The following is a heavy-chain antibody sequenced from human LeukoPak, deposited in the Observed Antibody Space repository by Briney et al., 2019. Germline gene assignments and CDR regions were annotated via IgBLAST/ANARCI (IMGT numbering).Heavy chain of an antibody. CDR1: GGTFISYA. CDR3: ARDLRYDSSGYYFHYYYGMDV. V-gene: IGHV1-69*01. CDR2: IIPIFGTA. J-gene: IGHJ6*02. Sequence: SVKVSCKASGGTFISYAISWVRQAPGQGLEWMGGIIPIFGTANYAPKFQGRVTITADESTSTAYMELSSPRSEDTAVYYCARDLRYDSSGYYFHYYYGMDVWGQGTTVTVSS. D-gene: IGHD3-22*01.